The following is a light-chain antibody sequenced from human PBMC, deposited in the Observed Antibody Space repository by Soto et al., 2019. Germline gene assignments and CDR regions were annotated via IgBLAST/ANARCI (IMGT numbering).Light chain of an antibody. Sequence: VLTQPSSLSGSPGQSITLSFTLTSIDLGSYNLVSWYQQHPGKAPKLMIYEGSKRPSGVSYRFSGSKSGNTASLTISGLQTEDEADYYCCSYAGSSTFVFGTGTKVTVL. V-gene: IGLV2-23*01. CDR1: SIDLGSYNL. CDR3: CSYAGSSTFV. J-gene: IGLJ1*01. CDR2: EGS.